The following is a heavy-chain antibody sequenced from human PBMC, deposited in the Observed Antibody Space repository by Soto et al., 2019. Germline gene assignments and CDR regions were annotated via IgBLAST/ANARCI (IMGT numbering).Heavy chain of an antibody. D-gene: IGHD6-6*01. J-gene: IGHJ5*02. CDR3: AHKRPLKIADRPQWFDP. CDR1: GFSLSTSGVG. V-gene: IGHV2-5*01. Sequence: SGPTLVNPTQTLTLTCTFSGFSLSTSGVGVGWIRQPPGKALEWLALIYWNDDKRYSPSLKSRLTITKDTSKNQVVLTMTNMDPVDTATYYCAHKRPLKIADRPQWFDPWGQGTLVTVSS. CDR2: IYWNDDK.